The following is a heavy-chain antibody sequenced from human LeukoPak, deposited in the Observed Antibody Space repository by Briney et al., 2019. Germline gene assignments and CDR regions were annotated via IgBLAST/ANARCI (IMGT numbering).Heavy chain of an antibody. CDR2: INWNGGST. CDR1: GFTFDDYG. Sequence: GGSLRLSCAASGFTFDDYGMSWVRQTPGKGLEWVSGINWNGGSTGYADSVKGRFTISRDNAKNSLYLQMNSLRAADTAVYYCARDGGSSSLDYWGQGTLVTVSS. V-gene: IGHV3-20*04. CDR3: ARDGGSSSLDY. J-gene: IGHJ4*02.